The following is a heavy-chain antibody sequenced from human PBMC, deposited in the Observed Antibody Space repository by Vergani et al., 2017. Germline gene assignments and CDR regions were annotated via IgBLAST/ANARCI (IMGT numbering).Heavy chain of an antibody. CDR3: ARDGGECSGGSCRNYCYYGMDV. J-gene: IGHJ6*02. D-gene: IGHD2-15*01. CDR1: GFTFSSYS. CDR2: ISSSSSTI. Sequence: EVQLVESGGGLVQPGGSLRLSCAASGFTFSSYSMNWVRQAPGKGLEWVSYISSSSSTIYYADSVKGRFTISRDNAKNSLYLQMNSLRAEDTAVYYCARDGGECSGGSCRNYCYYGMDVWGQGTTVTVSS. V-gene: IGHV3-48*01.